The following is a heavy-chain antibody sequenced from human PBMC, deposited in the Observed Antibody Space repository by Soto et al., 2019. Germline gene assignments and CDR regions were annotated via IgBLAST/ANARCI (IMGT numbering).Heavy chain of an antibody. CDR1: GYSFTSYW. D-gene: IGHD2-15*01. CDR3: ARLVVVAATGYYFDY. J-gene: IGHJ4*02. Sequence: GESLKISCKGSGYSFTSYWIGWVRQMPGKGLEWMGIIYPGGSDTRYSPSFQGQVTISADKSISTAYLQWSSLKASDTAMYYCARLVVVAATGYYFDYWGQGTLVTVSS. CDR2: IYPGGSDT. V-gene: IGHV5-51*01.